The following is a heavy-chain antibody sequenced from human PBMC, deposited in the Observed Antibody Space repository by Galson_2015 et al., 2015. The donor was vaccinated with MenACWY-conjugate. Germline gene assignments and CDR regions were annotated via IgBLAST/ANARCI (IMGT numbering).Heavy chain of an antibody. D-gene: IGHD5-18*01. CDR3: ARVPGFSYGYYDW. CDR2: ISSSSSTI. Sequence: SLRLSCAASGFTFSTYSMNWVRQAPGKGLEWVSYISSSSSTIYYADSVKGRFTISRDNAKNSLYLQMNTLRDEDTAVYYCARVPGFSYGYYDWSGPGTLVTVSS. J-gene: IGHJ4*02. CDR1: GFTFSTYS. V-gene: IGHV3-48*02.